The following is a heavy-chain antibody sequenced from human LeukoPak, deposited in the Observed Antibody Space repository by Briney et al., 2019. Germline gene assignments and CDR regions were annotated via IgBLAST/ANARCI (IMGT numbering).Heavy chain of an antibody. J-gene: IGHJ4*02. D-gene: IGHD3-22*01. V-gene: IGHV1-18*01. CDR2: ISAYNGNT. CDR3: ARDYFDDSSGYSPFDY. Sequence: ASVKVSCKASGYTFTSYGISWVRQAPGQGLEWMGWISAYNGNTNYAQKLQGRVTMTTDTSTSTAYMELRSLRSDDTAVYYCARDYFDDSSGYSPFDYWGQGTLVTVSS. CDR1: GYTFTSYG.